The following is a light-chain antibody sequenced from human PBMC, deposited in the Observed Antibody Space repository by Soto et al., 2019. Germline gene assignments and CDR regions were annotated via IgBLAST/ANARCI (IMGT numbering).Light chain of an antibody. Sequence: EIVFTQSPGTLSLSPGERGTLSCRASEGVGSSLAWYQQTTGQAPRALIYGASTRDTGIPARFSGIWSGTECTLTISSLQSEDFEVYYCQQYDNWPRTFGQGTKVDI. CDR1: EGVGSS. CDR3: QQYDNWPRT. V-gene: IGKV3-15*01. CDR2: GAS. J-gene: IGKJ1*01.